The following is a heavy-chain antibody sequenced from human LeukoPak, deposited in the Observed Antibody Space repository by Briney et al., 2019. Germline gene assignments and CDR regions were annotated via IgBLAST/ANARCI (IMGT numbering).Heavy chain of an antibody. CDR1: GFTFSTFA. V-gene: IGHV3-23*01. CDR2: ISGGGDIT. CDR3: AKGQLWSGVAYFDY. Sequence: GGSLRLSCAASGFTFSTFAMSWVRQAPGKGLEWVSLISGGGDITYYADSMKGRFTIFRDNSKNTLYLHMNSLRAEDTAVYYCAKGQLWSGVAYFDYWGQGTLATVSS. D-gene: IGHD3-10*01. J-gene: IGHJ4*02.